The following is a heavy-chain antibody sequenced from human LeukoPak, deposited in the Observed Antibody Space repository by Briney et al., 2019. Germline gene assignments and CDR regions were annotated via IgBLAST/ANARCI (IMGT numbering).Heavy chain of an antibody. CDR2: ISYDVGNK. V-gene: IGHV3-30-3*01. J-gene: IGHJ5*02. CDR3: AREVVTMGGDKWIDP. CDR1: GFTFSSYA. D-gene: IGHD3-10*01. Sequence: GGSLRLSCAASGFTFSSYAMHWVRQAPGKGLEWVAVISYDVGNKYYADSVKGRFTISRDNSKNTLYLQMDSLRAEDTAVYYCAREVVTMGGDKWIDPWGQGTLVTVSS.